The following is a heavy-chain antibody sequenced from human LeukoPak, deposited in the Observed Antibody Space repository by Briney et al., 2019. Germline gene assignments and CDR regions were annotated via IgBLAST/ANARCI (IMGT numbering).Heavy chain of an antibody. D-gene: IGHD1-26*01. Sequence: QPGGSLRLSCAASGFTFSNYEMNWVRQAPGKGLEWVANIKQDGSEKYYVDSVKGRFTISRDNAKNSLYLQMNSLRAEDTAVYYCARDLQRWELQVLAAFDIWGQGTMVTVSS. CDR2: IKQDGSEK. CDR1: GFTFSNYE. J-gene: IGHJ3*02. CDR3: ARDLQRWELQVLAAFDI. V-gene: IGHV3-7*01.